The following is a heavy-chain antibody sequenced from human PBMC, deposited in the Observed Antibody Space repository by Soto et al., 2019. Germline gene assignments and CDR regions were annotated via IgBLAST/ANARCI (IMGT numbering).Heavy chain of an antibody. V-gene: IGHV4-59*01. D-gene: IGHD2-21*01. CDR2: IYYSGTT. CDR1: GGSMSSFY. CDR3: ARGGGRRVPGGECYDY. Sequence: QVQLQESGPGLVKPSETLSLTCSVSGGSMSSFYWSWIRQPPGKGLEWIGYIYYSGTTNYNPSLESRVTISVDTSKNQFSLKVNSVTAADTAVYYCARGGGRRVPGGECYDYWGQGTLVTVSS. J-gene: IGHJ4*02.